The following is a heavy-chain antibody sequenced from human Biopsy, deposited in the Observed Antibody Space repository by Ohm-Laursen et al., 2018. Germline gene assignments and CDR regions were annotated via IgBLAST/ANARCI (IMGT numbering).Heavy chain of an antibody. V-gene: IGHV4-34*01. D-gene: IGHD3-22*01. CDR3: VRGVDYYDPYHYYALDV. CDR2: INNSGRT. J-gene: IGHJ6*02. CDR1: GACFNGYY. Sequence: SETLSLTCAVYGACFNGYYWSWIRQTPGKGLEWIGEINNSGRTNYNPSLKSRVTISEDTSKNQFSLKVRSVTAADTAVYYCVRGVDYYDPYHYYALDVWGQGTTVTVSS.